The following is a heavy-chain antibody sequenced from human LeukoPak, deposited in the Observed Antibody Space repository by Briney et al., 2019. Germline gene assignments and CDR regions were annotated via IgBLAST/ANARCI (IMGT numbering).Heavy chain of an antibody. CDR1: GGSISSSSYY. V-gene: IGHV4-39*01. D-gene: IGHD3-22*01. J-gene: IGHJ4*02. CDR3: ASYYYDSSGYYHDR. Sequence: SETLSLTCTVSGGSISSSSYYWGWIRQPPGKGLEWIGSIYYSGSTYYNPSLKSRVTISVDTSKNQFSLKLSSVTAADTAVYYCASYYYDSSGYYHDRWGQGTLVTVSS. CDR2: IYYSGST.